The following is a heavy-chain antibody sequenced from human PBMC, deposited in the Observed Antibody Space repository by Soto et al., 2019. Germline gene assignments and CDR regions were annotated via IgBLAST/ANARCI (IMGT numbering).Heavy chain of an antibody. CDR1: GGTFSSYA. CDR3: ARARGFSYGSRFDS. V-gene: IGHV1-69*13. J-gene: IGHJ4*02. CDR2: IIPIFGTA. Sequence: GASVKVSCKASGGTFSSYAISWVRQAPGQGLEWMGGIIPIFGTANYAQKFQGRVTITADESTSTAYMELSSLKADDTAVYFCARARGFSYGSRFDSWGQGTLVTVS. D-gene: IGHD5-18*01.